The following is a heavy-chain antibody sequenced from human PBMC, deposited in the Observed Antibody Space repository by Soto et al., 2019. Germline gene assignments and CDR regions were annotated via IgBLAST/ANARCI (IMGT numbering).Heavy chain of an antibody. J-gene: IGHJ4*02. CDR3: ARDSSAWPNYFDS. Sequence: GGSLILSCVASGFTISTHAMTWVRQAPGKGLEWVSSFSGRSGDTYYAASVKGRFTISGDNSKNTVILQMNNLRAEDTAVYYCARDSSAWPNYFDSWGQGIQVTVSS. D-gene: IGHD6-19*01. CDR1: GFTISTHA. CDR2: FSGRSGDT. V-gene: IGHV3-23*01.